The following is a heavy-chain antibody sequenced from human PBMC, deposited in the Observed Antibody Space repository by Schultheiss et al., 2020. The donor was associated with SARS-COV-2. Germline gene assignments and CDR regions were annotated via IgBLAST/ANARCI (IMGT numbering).Heavy chain of an antibody. CDR3: ARHGSGPHGDWFDP. J-gene: IGHJ5*02. CDR1: GFTFSSYS. V-gene: IGHV3-48*01. D-gene: IGHD3-10*01. Sequence: GESLKISCAASGFTFSSYSMNWVRQAPGKGLEWVSYISSSGSTYYADSVKGRFTISRDNSKNTLYLQMNSLRAEDTAVYYCARHGSGPHGDWFDPWGQGTLVTVSS. CDR2: ISSSGST.